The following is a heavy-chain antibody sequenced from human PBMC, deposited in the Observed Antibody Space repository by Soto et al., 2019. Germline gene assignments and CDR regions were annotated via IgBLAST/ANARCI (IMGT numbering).Heavy chain of an antibody. D-gene: IGHD6-19*01. J-gene: IGHJ6*02. CDR1: GGSISSGDYY. Sequence: PSETLSLTCTVAGGSISSGDYYWSWIRQHPGKGPEWIGHIYYSGSTYYNPSLKSRVTISVDTSKIQFSLKLSFVTAADTAVYYCAKDYPRHSSGWYLGPYGMDVWGQGTTVTVSS. CDR2: IYYSGST. CDR3: AKDYPRHSSGWYLGPYGMDV. V-gene: IGHV4-31*03.